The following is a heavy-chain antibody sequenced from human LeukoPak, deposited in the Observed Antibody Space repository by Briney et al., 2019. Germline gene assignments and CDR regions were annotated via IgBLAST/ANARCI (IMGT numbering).Heavy chain of an antibody. CDR2: IYSSGST. J-gene: IGHJ4*02. CDR3: ARDKSRGRGDFDY. V-gene: IGHV4-59*11. D-gene: IGHD5-24*01. CDR1: GGSISSLY. Sequence: SETLSLTCTVSGGSISSLYWSWIRQPPGKGLEWIGYIYSSGSTKYNPSLKSRVTMSVDTSKNQFSLKWSSVTAADTAVYYCARDKSRGRGDFDYWGQGTLVTVSS.